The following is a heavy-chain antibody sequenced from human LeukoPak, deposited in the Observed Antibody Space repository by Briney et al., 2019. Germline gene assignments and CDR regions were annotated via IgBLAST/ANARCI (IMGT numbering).Heavy chain of an antibody. D-gene: IGHD2-15*01. J-gene: IGHJ4*02. CDR3: ATSARTYIGSSLDY. Sequence: GGSLRLSCTASGFTFSSYGMNWVRQAPGKGPEWVSGVSGSGGSTYYADSVKGRFTISRDNAKNTLYLQMNSLRAEDTALYYCATSARTYIGSSLDYWGQGTLVTVSS. V-gene: IGHV3-23*01. CDR1: GFTFSSYG. CDR2: VSGSGGST.